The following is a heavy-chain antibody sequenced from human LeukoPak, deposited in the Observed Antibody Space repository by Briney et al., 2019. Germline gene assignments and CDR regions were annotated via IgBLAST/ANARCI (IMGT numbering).Heavy chain of an antibody. V-gene: IGHV4-34*01. CDR1: GGSSSGYY. CDR3: ARGRIVVVTAIGAFDI. CDR2: INHSGST. J-gene: IGHJ3*02. Sequence: SETLSLTCAVYGGSSSGYYWSWLRQPPGKGLEWFGEINHSGSTNYKSSLKSRVTISVDTSKNQFSLKLCSVTAADTAVYYCARGRIVVVTAIGAFDIWGQGTMVTVSS. D-gene: IGHD2-21*02.